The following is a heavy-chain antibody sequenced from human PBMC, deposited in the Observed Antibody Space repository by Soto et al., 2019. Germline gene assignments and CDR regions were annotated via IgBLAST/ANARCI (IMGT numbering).Heavy chain of an antibody. D-gene: IGHD3-10*01. Sequence: ASVKVSCKASGYTFTNYYMHWVRQAPGQGLEWMGIVYPSGGSTRNAQKFQGRVTMTRDTSTSTVYMELSSLRSEDTAVYYCARDFSGPMDYWGRGTLVTVSS. CDR3: ARDFSGPMDY. J-gene: IGHJ4*02. CDR2: VYPSGGST. CDR1: GYTFTNYY. V-gene: IGHV1-46*01.